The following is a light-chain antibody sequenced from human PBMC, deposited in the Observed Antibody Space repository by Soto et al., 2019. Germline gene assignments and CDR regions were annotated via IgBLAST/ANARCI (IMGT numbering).Light chain of an antibody. CDR2: GAS. V-gene: IGKV3-15*01. CDR3: QQYSNWPRT. J-gene: IGKJ1*01. Sequence: EIVMTQSPATLSASPGERATLSCRAGQSISNNLAWYQQKPGQAPRLLIYGASTRATGIPASFTGSGSGTESTLTISSLQSEDCAVYYCQQYSNWPRTFGQGTKVEIK. CDR1: QSISNN.